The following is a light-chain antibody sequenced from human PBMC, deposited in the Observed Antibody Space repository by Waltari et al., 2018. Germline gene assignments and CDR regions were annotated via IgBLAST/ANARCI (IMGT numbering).Light chain of an antibody. Sequence: DIVMTQSPDSLAVSLCAWATFNYKSSQSILYSSNHKNYLAWYQQKPGQPPKLLIYWASTRESGVPDRFSGSGSGTDFTLTISSLQAEDVAVYYCHQYYTTPYTFGQGTKLEIK. CDR1: QSILYSSNHKNY. J-gene: IGKJ2*01. CDR3: HQYYTTPYT. V-gene: IGKV4-1*01. CDR2: WAS.